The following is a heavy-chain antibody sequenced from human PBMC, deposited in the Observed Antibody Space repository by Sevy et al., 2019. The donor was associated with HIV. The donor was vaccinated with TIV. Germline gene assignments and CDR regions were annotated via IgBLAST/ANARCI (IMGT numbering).Heavy chain of an antibody. D-gene: IGHD3-22*01. CDR3: ARDRPGGYDSSGSPPTRWFDS. Sequence: ASLKVSCKASGYTFTNYAVHWVRQAPGQSLEWMGWINTGSGNRKYSQRFQGRVTITRDTSANTAYMELNNVTTEDTAVYFCARDRPGGYDSSGSPPTRWFDSWGQGTLVTVS. J-gene: IGHJ5*01. V-gene: IGHV1-3*04. CDR1: GYTFTNYA. CDR2: INTGSGNR.